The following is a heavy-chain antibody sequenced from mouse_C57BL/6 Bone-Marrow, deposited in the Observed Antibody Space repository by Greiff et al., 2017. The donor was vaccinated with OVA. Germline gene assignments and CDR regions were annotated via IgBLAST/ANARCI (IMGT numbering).Heavy chain of an antibody. D-gene: IGHD1-1*01. V-gene: IGHV5S21*01. Sequence: EVHLVESGEGLVKPGGSLKLSCAASGFTFSSYAMSWVRQTPEKRLEWVAYISSGGDYIYYADTVKGRFTISIDNARNTLYLQMSSLKSEDTAMYYCTRRYYGSSPLWYFDVWGTGTTVTVSS. CDR1: GFTFSSYA. CDR2: ISSGGDYI. CDR3: TRRYYGSSPLWYFDV. J-gene: IGHJ1*03.